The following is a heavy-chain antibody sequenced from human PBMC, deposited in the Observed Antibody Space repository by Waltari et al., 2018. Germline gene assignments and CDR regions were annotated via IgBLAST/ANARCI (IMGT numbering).Heavy chain of an antibody. V-gene: IGHV1-24*01. D-gene: IGHD3-16*01. Sequence: QVQLVQSGAEVKKPGASVKVSCKASGYTLTEFSMHWVRQAPGKGLEWMGGFDPEDGETIYAQKFQGRVTMTEDTSTDTAYMELSSLRSEDTAVYYCATGGLGGWYIAFDIWGQGTMVTVSS. J-gene: IGHJ3*02. CDR3: ATGGLGGWYIAFDI. CDR1: GYTLTEFS. CDR2: FDPEDGET.